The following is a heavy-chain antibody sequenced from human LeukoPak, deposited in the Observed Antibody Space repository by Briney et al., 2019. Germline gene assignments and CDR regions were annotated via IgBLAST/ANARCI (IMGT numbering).Heavy chain of an antibody. CDR2: INHSGST. CDR1: GGSFSGYY. V-gene: IGHV4-34*01. Sequence: ASETPSLTCAVYGGSFSGYYWSWIRQPPGKGLEWIGEINHSGSTNYNPSLKSRVTISVDTSKNQFSLKLSSVTAADTAVYYCARAAAGKYFDYWGQGTLVTVSS. D-gene: IGHD6-13*01. CDR3: ARAAAGKYFDY. J-gene: IGHJ4*02.